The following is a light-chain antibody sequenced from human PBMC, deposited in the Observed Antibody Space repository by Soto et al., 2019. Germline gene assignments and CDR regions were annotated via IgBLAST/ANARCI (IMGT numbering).Light chain of an antibody. CDR2: DVR. Sequence: QSALTQPAPVSGSPGQSITISCTGTSSDIGGYNYVSWYQQHPGKVPKLIIYDVRNRPSGVSNRFSGSKSGNAASLTISGLQAEDEADYYCSSYTRTSTLYVFGTGTKLTVL. CDR3: SSYTRTSTLYV. CDR1: SSDIGGYNY. J-gene: IGLJ1*01. V-gene: IGLV2-14*03.